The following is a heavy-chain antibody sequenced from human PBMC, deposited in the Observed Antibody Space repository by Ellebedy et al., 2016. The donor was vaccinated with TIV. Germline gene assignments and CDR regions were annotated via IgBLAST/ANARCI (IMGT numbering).Heavy chain of an antibody. J-gene: IGHJ4*02. CDR2: IKQDGSEK. CDR3: ARDHRGYYFDY. CDR1: GFTFSSYW. V-gene: IGHV3-7*01. D-gene: IGHD1-14*01. Sequence: GGSLRLXXAASGFTFSSYWMSWVRQAPGKGLEWVANIKQDGSEKYYVDSVKGRFTISRDNAKNSLYLQMNSLRAEDTAVYYCARDHRGYYFDYWGQGTLVTVSS.